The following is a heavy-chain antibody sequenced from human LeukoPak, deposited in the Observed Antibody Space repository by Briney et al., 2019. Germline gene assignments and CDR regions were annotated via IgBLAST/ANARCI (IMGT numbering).Heavy chain of an antibody. V-gene: IGHV3-53*01. CDR1: GFTVRSNY. CDR2: IYNDGRT. D-gene: IGHD5-12*01. J-gene: IGHJ4*02. Sequence: PGGSLRLSCAASGFTVRSNYMSWFRQAPGKGLEWASVIYNDGRTYYADSVKGRFIISKDISKNTLYLQMNNLRADDTAVYYCARESGYAVGDCWGRATLVTVSS. CDR3: ARESGYAVGDC.